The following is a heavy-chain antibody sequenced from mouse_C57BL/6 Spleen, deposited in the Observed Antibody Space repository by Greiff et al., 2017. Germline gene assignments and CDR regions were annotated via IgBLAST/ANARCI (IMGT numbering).Heavy chain of an antibody. V-gene: IGHV1-82*01. CDR2: IYPGDGDT. CDR3: ARHGSSLDWYFDV. D-gene: IGHD1-1*01. Sequence: QVQLQQSGPELVKPGASVKISCKASGYAFSSSWMNWAKQRPGKGLEWIGRIYPGDGDTNYNGKFKGKATLTADKSSSTAYMQLSSLTSEDSAVYFCARHGSSLDWYFDVWGTGTTVTVSS. CDR1: GYAFSSSW. J-gene: IGHJ1*03.